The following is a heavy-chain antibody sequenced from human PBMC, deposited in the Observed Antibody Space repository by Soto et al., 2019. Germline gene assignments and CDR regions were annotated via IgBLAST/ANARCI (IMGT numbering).Heavy chain of an antibody. V-gene: IGHV1-24*01. Sequence: GGSVKVSCKASGYTFTYRYLHWVRQAPGKGLEWMGGFDPEDGETNYAQKYQGRVTMTKDTSTDTAYMELSSLRSEDTAVYYCATSFTVTLDFDYWGQGTLVTVSS. CDR3: ATSFTVTLDFDY. D-gene: IGHD4-4*01. J-gene: IGHJ4*02. CDR2: FDPEDGET. CDR1: GYTFTYRY.